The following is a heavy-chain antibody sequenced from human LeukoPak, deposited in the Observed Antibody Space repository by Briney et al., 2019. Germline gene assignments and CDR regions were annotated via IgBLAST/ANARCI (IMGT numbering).Heavy chain of an antibody. CDR1: GGSFSGYY. D-gene: IGHD2-2*01. CDR3: ARGRRPRIVVVPAAPRGGFDY. J-gene: IGHJ4*02. CDR2: INHSGST. V-gene: IGHV4-34*01. Sequence: PSETLSLTCAVYGGSFSGYYWSWIRQPPGKGLEWIGEINHSGSTNYNPSLKRRVTISVDTSKNQFSLKLSSVTAADTAVYYCARGRRPRIVVVPAAPRGGFDYWGQGTLVTVSS.